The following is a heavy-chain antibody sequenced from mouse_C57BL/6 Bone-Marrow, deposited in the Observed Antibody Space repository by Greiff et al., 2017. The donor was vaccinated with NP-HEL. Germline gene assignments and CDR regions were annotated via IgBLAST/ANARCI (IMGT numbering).Heavy chain of an antibody. D-gene: IGHD1-1*01. V-gene: IGHV1-55*01. J-gene: IGHJ1*03. CDR1: GYTFTSYW. CDR2: IYPGSGST. Sequence: QVQLQQPGAELVKPGASVKMSCKASGYTFTSYWITWVKQRPGQGLEWIGDIYPGSGSTNYNEKFKSKATLTVDTSYSTAYMQLSSLTSEDSAVYYCARSITTVPVDVWGTGTTVTVSS. CDR3: ARSITTVPVDV.